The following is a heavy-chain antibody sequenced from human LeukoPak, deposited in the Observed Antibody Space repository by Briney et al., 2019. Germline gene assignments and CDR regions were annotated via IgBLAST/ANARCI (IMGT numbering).Heavy chain of an antibody. CDR2: INPSGGST. CDR3: ARDREMATIRSRGYYYYYMDV. Sequence: ASVKVSCKASGYTFTTYYMHWVRQAPGQGLEWMGIINPSGGSTSYAQKFQGRVTMTRDTSTSTVYMERSSLRSEDTAVYYCARDREMATIRSRGYYYYYMDVWGKGTTVTVSS. J-gene: IGHJ6*03. CDR1: GYTFTTYY. V-gene: IGHV1-46*01. D-gene: IGHD5-24*01.